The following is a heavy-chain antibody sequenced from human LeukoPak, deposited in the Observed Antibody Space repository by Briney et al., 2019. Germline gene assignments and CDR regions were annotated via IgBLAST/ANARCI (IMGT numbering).Heavy chain of an antibody. CDR1: GGSISSYY. CDR3: ARGYCSGGSCYSPAPIDY. Sequence: PSETLSLTCTVSGGSISSYYWSWIRQPAGKGLEWIGRIYTSGSTNYNPSLKSRVTMSVDTSKNQFSLKLSSVTAADTAVYYCARGYCSGGSCYSPAPIDYWGQGTLVTVSS. D-gene: IGHD2-15*01. CDR2: IYTSGST. J-gene: IGHJ4*02. V-gene: IGHV4-4*07.